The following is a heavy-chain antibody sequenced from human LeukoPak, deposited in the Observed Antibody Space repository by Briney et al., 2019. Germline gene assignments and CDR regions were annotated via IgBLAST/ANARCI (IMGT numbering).Heavy chain of an antibody. V-gene: IGHV3-21*01. Sequence: GGSLRLSCAASGFTFSDYYMNWVRQAPGKGLEWVSSISSSSSYIYYADSVKGRFTISRDNAKNSLYLQMNSLRAEDTAVYYCARPNDYGDYVAFDIWGQGTMVTVSS. CDR1: GFTFSDYY. D-gene: IGHD4-17*01. CDR2: ISSSSSYI. CDR3: ARPNDYGDYVAFDI. J-gene: IGHJ3*02.